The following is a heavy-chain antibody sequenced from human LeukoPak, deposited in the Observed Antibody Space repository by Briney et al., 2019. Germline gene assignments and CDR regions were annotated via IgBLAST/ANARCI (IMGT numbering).Heavy chain of an antibody. Sequence: GGSLRLSCAASGFTFSSYGMHWVRQAPGKGLEWVAVISYDGSNKYYADSVKGRFTISRDNSKSTLYLQMNSLRAEDTAVYYCAKPFIVGATGYYYYYMDVWGKGTTVTVSS. CDR2: ISYDGSNK. J-gene: IGHJ6*03. V-gene: IGHV3-30*18. CDR1: GFTFSSYG. D-gene: IGHD1-26*01. CDR3: AKPFIVGATGYYYYYMDV.